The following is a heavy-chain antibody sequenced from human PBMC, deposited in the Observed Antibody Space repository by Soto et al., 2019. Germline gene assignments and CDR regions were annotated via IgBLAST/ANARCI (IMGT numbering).Heavy chain of an antibody. Sequence: XGTLRLTGVASEGTFSNYAMSWVRKAPGKGLEWVSGMSGNDDSTYYADSVKGRCIIARDNSKNTLDLQMNSLRAQDTAVYYCAKDLSRSGVFVFHCWGQGIRVTVSS. D-gene: IGHD6-13*01. V-gene: IGHV3-23*01. J-gene: IGHJ4*02. CDR3: AKDLSRSGVFVFHC. CDR1: EGTFSNYA. CDR2: MSGNDDST.